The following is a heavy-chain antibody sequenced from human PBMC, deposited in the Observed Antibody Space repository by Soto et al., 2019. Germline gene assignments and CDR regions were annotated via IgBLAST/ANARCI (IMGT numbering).Heavy chain of an antibody. CDR2: ISYDGSNK. Sequence: QVQLVESGGGVVQPGRSLRLSCAASGFTFSSYAMHWVRQAPGKGLEWVAVISYDGSNKYYADSVKGRFTISRDNSKNTLYLQMTSLRADDTAVYYFARDPMGRYYCSGTYYFHYWGHGTLVTVSS. J-gene: IGHJ4*01. CDR1: GFTFSSYA. D-gene: IGHD3-10*01. V-gene: IGHV3-30-3*01. CDR3: ARDPMGRYYCSGTYYFHY.